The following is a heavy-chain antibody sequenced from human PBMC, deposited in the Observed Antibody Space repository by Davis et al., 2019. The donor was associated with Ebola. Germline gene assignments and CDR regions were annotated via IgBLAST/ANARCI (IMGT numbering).Heavy chain of an antibody. V-gene: IGHV1-69*13. Sequence: SVKVSCKASGGTLSNYAINWVRQAPGQGLEWMGGIIPIFGTPNYAQKFQGRVTITADESTSTAYMELSSLRAEDTAMYYCARYELDGWRFTLDRGPLLDYWGQGTLVTVSA. CDR2: IIPIFGTP. J-gene: IGHJ4*02. CDR3: ARYELDGWRFTLDRGPLLDY. D-gene: IGHD3-10*01. CDR1: GGTLSNYA.